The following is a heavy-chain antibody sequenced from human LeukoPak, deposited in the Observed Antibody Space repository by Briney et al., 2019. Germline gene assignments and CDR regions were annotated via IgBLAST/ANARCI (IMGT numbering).Heavy chain of an antibody. CDR3: ARSGVFTGYDAFDI. CDR1: GGSINISY. J-gene: IGHJ3*02. D-gene: IGHD6-13*01. CDR2: IYYRGST. V-gene: IGHV4-59*08. Sequence: SETLSLTCTVSGGSINISYWSWIRQPPGKGLEWIGSIYYRGSTNYNPSLKSRVTISVDTSKNQYSLKLSSMTAADTSVYYCARSGVFTGYDAFDIWGQGTRVTVSS.